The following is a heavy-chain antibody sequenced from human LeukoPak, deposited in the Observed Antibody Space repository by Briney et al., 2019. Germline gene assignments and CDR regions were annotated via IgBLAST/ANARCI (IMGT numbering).Heavy chain of an antibody. D-gene: IGHD3-10*01. J-gene: IGHJ6*03. Sequence: ASVKVSCKASGGTFSSYAISWVRQAPGQGLEWMGWMNPNSGNTGYAQKFQGRVTITRNTSISTAYMELSSLRSEDTAVYYCARAIGFRDRYYMDVWGKGTTVTVSS. CDR2: MNPNSGNT. V-gene: IGHV1-8*03. CDR3: ARAIGFRDRYYMDV. CDR1: GGTFSSYA.